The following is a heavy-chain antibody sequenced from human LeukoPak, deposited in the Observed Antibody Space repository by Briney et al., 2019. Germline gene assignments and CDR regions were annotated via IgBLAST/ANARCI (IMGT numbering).Heavy chain of an antibody. CDR3: AKDYYGSGSWYYFDY. CDR1: GFTFDDYA. CDR2: ISWNSGNI. V-gene: IGHV3-9*01. J-gene: IGHJ4*02. D-gene: IGHD3-10*01. Sequence: PGGSLRLSCAASGFTFDDYAMHWVRQAPGKGLEWVSGISWNSGNIGYADSVKGRFTISRDNAKNSLYLQMNSLRAEDTALYYCAKDYYGSGSWYYFDYWGQGTLVTASS.